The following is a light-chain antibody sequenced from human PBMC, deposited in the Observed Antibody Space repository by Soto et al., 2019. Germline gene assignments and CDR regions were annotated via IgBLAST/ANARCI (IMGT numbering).Light chain of an antibody. CDR1: QSVRNN. V-gene: IGKV3-15*01. CDR3: QQYNNWPPIT. J-gene: IGKJ5*01. Sequence: EIMMTQSPATLSVSPGKRATLSCRASQSVRNNLAWYQQKPGQAPRLLIYYASTRATGIPARFSGSGSGTEFTLTISSLQSEDFALYYCQQYNNWPPITFGQGTRLEIK. CDR2: YAS.